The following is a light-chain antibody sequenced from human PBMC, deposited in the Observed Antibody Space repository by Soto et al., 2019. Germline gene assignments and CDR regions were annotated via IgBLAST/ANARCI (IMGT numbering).Light chain of an antibody. CDR3: QQYNNWPLT. J-gene: IGKJ3*01. V-gene: IGKV3D-15*01. CDR1: QSVSSN. Sequence: EIVMTQSPATLSVYPGERATLSCRASQSVSSNLAWYQQKPGQAPRLLIYGASTRATGIPARFSGSGSGTEFTLNISSLQSEDFAVYYCQQYNNWPLTFGPGTKVDIK. CDR2: GAS.